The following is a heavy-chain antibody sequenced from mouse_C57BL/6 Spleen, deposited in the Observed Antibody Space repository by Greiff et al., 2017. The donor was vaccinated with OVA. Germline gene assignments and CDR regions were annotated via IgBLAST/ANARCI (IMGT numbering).Heavy chain of an antibody. CDR3: TRGGGPWFAY. CDR2: IRNKANNHAT. V-gene: IGHV6-6*01. Sequence: EVQVVESGGGLVQPGGSMKLSCAASGFTFSDAWMDWVRQSPEKGLEWVAEIRNKANNHATYYAESVKGRFTISRDDSKSSVYLQMNSLRAEDTGIYYCTRGGGPWFAYWGQGTLVTVSA. J-gene: IGHJ3*01. CDR1: GFTFSDAW.